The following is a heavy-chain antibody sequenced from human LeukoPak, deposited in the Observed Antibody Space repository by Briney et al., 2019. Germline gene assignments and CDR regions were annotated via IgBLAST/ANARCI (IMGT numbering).Heavy chain of an antibody. Sequence: SGRSLRLSCAASGFTLDDYAMHWVRQAPGKGLEWVSGISWNSVNIGYADSVKGRFTISRDNAKKSLYLQMNSLRAEDMALYYCAKGTMIVVAVGDYFDYWGQGTLVTVSS. D-gene: IGHD3-22*01. J-gene: IGHJ4*02. CDR3: AKGTMIVVAVGDYFDY. CDR2: ISWNSVNI. V-gene: IGHV3-9*03. CDR1: GFTLDDYA.